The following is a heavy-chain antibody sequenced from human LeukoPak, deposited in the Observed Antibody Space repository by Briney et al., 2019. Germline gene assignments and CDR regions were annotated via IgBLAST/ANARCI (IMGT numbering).Heavy chain of an antibody. CDR2: INSDGSRT. V-gene: IGHV3-74*01. D-gene: IGHD3-3*01. J-gene: IGHJ4*02. Sequence: GGSLRLSCAVCGFTFSSYWMHWVRQARGKGVVWVSRINSDGSRTIYAPSLKSRFTISRDNAKNTLSLQMNCLTAADTAVYFCARDYDFWSGESLDYWGQGTLVTVSS. CDR1: GFTFSSYW. CDR3: ARDYDFWSGESLDY.